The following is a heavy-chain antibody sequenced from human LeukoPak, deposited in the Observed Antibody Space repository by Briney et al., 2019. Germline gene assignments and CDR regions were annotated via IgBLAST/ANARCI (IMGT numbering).Heavy chain of an antibody. Sequence: SVKVSCKASGGTFSTYAIRWVRQAPGQGLEWMGRIIPILGIANYAQKFQGRVTITADKSTSTAYMELSSLRSEDTAVYYCARGRRFGVYYYYYYVIDVWGQGTTVTVSS. CDR2: IIPILGIA. CDR1: GGTFSTYA. J-gene: IGHJ6*02. D-gene: IGHD3-10*01. V-gene: IGHV1-69*04. CDR3: ARGRRFGVYYYYYYVIDV.